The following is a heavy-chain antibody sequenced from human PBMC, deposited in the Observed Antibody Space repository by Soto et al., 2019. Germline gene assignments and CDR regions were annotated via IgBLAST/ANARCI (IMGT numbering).Heavy chain of an antibody. J-gene: IGHJ4*02. CDR2: IYYSGST. CDR1: GGSISSYY. D-gene: IGHD3-3*01. CDR3: ASTYYDFWSGYDY. Sequence: SETLSLTCTVSGGSISSYYWSWIRQPPGKGLEWIGYIYYSGSTNYNPSLKSRVTISVDTSKNQFSLKLSSVTAADTAVYYCASTYYDFWSGYDYWGQALPVTVSS. V-gene: IGHV4-59*01.